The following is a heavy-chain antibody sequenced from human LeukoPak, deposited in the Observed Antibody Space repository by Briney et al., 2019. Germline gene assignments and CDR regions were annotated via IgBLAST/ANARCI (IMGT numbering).Heavy chain of an antibody. CDR2: ISGSGGST. Sequence: GGSLRLSCAASGFTFSSYAMSWVRQAPGKGLEWVSAISGSGGSTYYADSVKGRFTISRDNSKNTLYLQMNSLRAEDTAVYYCAKYGDIVVVPAAMRVRNYYYYMDVWGKGTTVTVSS. V-gene: IGHV3-23*01. D-gene: IGHD2-2*01. J-gene: IGHJ6*03. CDR1: GFTFSSYA. CDR3: AKYGDIVVVPAAMRVRNYYYYMDV.